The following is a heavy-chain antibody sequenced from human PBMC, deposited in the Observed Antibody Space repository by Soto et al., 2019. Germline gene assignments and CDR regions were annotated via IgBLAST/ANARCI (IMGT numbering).Heavy chain of an antibody. D-gene: IGHD2-21*02. CDR2: ISAYNGNT. CDR1: GYTFTSYG. J-gene: IGHJ6*02. CDR3: AADRAYCGGDCFLTYYYYYGMDV. V-gene: IGHV1-18*04. Sequence: QVQLVQSGAEVKKPGASVKVSCKASGYTFTSYGISWVRQAPGQGLEWMGWISAYNGNTNYAQKFQERVTITRDMSTSTAYMELSSLRSEDTAVYYCAADRAYCGGDCFLTYYYYYGMDVWGQGTTVTVSS.